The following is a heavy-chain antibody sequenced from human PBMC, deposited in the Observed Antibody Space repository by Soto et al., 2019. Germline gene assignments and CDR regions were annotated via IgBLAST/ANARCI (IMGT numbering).Heavy chain of an antibody. CDR3: AKACSSSFAFDI. CDR1: GFTFSSYG. CDR2: IAYDGSNK. V-gene: IGHV3-30*18. J-gene: IGHJ3*02. Sequence: QVQLVESGGGVVQPGRSLRLSCAASGFTFSSYGMHWVRQAPGKGLESVAVIAYDGSNKYDPDSVKGRFTISRDNSKNPLYLQMNSLRAEDTAVYYCAKACSSSFAFDIWGQGTMVTVSP. D-gene: IGHD6-6*01.